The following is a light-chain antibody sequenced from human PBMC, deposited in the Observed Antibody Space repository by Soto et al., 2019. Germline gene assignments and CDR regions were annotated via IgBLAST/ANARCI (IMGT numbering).Light chain of an antibody. CDR2: GAS. Sequence: EVVMTQSPATLSVSPGERATLSCRASQSVSSNLAWYQQKHGQAPRLLIYGASTRATGIPDRFSGRGSGTDFSLTISRLEPGDFAVYYCQHYGDSLSITFGQGTRLEI. V-gene: IGKV3D-15*01. J-gene: IGKJ5*01. CDR1: QSVSSN. CDR3: QHYGDSLSIT.